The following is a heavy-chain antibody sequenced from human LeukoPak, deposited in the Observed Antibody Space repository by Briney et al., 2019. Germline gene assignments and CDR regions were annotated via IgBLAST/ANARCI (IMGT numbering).Heavy chain of an antibody. V-gene: IGHV3-30*03. CDR2: ISYDGSNK. Sequence: GGSLRLSCAASGFTFSSYGMHWVRQAPGKGLEWVAVISYDGSNKYYADSVKGRFTISRDNSKNTLYLQMNSLRAEDTAVYYCARQLLNWNQEYWGQGTLVTVSS. CDR1: GFTFSSYG. D-gene: IGHD1-20*01. J-gene: IGHJ4*02. CDR3: ARQLLNWNQEY.